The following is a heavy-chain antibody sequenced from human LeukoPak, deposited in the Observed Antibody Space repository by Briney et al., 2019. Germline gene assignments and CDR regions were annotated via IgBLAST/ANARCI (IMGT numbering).Heavy chain of an antibody. D-gene: IGHD2-2*01. V-gene: IGHV3-21*01. CDR3: ARDPTPSPRYCSSTSSFKYYLDY. J-gene: IGHJ4*02. Sequence: GGSLRLSCAASGFTFSRYTMNWVRQAPGKGLEWVSSISHSGSYIYCADSVKGRFTISRDNAKNSLFLQMISLRAEDTAVYFCARDPTPSPRYCSSTSSFKYYLDYWAQGTLVTVSS. CDR1: GFTFSRYT. CDR2: ISHSGSYI.